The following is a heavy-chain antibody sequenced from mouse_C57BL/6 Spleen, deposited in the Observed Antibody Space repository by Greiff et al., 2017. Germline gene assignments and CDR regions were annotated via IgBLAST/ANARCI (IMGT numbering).Heavy chain of an antibody. CDR1: GYTFTDYE. J-gene: IGHJ2*01. CDR3: TRPGEDFDY. CDR2: IDPETGGT. V-gene: IGHV1-15*01. Sequence: QVQLKQSGAELVRPGASVTLSCKASGYTFTDYEMHWVKQTPVHGLEWIGAIDPETGGTAYNQKFKGKAILTADKSSSTAYMELRSLTSEDSAVYYCTRPGEDFDYWGQGTTLTVSS.